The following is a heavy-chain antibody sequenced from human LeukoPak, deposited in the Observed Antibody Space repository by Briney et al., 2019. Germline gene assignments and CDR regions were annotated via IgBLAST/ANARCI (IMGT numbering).Heavy chain of an antibody. V-gene: IGHV3-74*01. J-gene: IGHJ3*02. D-gene: IGHD3-16*01. CDR3: ARTRGNAFDI. Sequence: PGGSLRLSCVGSGLTFSSDWMHWVRQAPGKGPVWVSRINTDGDSTVYADSVKGRFTISKDNAKNTLYLQMNSLRLEDTATYYCARTRGNAFDIWGQGTMVTDSS. CDR1: GLTFSSDW. CDR2: INTDGDST.